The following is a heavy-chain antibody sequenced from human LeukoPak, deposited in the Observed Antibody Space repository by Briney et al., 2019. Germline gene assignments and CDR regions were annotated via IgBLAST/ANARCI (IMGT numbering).Heavy chain of an antibody. D-gene: IGHD2-2*01. CDR2: IIPIFGTA. V-gene: IGHV1-69*05. CDR3: ARPRRYCSSTSCYRGGIDAFDI. CDR1: GGTFSSYA. Sequence: SVKVSCKASGGTFSSYAISWVRQAPGQGLEWMGGIIPIFGTANYAQKFQGRVTITTDESTSTAYMELSSLRSEDTAVYCCARPRRYCSSTSCYRGGIDAFDIWGQGTMVTVSS. J-gene: IGHJ3*02.